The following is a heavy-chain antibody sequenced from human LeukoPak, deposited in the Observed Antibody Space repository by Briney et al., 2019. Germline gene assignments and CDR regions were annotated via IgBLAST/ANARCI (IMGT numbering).Heavy chain of an antibody. Sequence: ASVKVSCKASGYTSTSYDINWVRQATGQGLEWMGWMNPNSGNTGYAQKFQGRVTMTRNTSISTAYMELSSLRSEDTAVYYCATWGIVVVPAAIYYYYYMDVWGKGTTVTVSS. CDR1: GYTSTSYD. J-gene: IGHJ6*03. CDR2: MNPNSGNT. V-gene: IGHV1-8*01. CDR3: ATWGIVVVPAAIYYYYYMDV. D-gene: IGHD2-2*01.